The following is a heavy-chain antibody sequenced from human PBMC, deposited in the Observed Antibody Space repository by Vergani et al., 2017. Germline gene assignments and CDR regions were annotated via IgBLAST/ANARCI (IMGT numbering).Heavy chain of an antibody. Sequence: QITFKESGPTLVTPTQTLTLTCTFSGFSLSPSGVGVGCIRQPPVKALELLALTYWDDDKRYSPSLKSRLTITKDTSKNQVVLTMTNMDPVDTATYYCAHITSSSSYDWGQGTLVTVSS. CDR1: GFSLSPSGVG. V-gene: IGHV2-5*02. CDR2: TYWDDDK. D-gene: IGHD6-13*01. J-gene: IGHJ4*02. CDR3: AHITSSSSYD.